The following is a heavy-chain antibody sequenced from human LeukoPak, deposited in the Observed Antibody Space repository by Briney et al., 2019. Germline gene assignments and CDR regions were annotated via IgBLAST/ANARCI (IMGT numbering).Heavy chain of an antibody. CDR3: ARSGEGSSWFNWFDP. Sequence: SETLSLTCTVSGGSISSYYWSWIRQPPGKGLEWIGYIYYSGSTNCNPSLKSRVTISVDTSKNQFSLKLSSVTAADTAVYYCARSGEGSSWFNWFDPWGQGTLVTVSS. CDR1: GGSISSYY. J-gene: IGHJ5*02. V-gene: IGHV4-59*08. D-gene: IGHD6-13*01. CDR2: IYYSGST.